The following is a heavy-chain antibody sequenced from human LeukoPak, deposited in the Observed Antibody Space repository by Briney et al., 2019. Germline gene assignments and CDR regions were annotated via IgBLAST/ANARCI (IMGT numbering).Heavy chain of an antibody. CDR2: MFYSGST. Sequence: SETLSLTCTVSGDSISSYYWGWIRQPPGKGLEWIGSMFYSGSTYYNPSLKSRVTISVDTSKNQFSLKLTSVTAADTAVYYCARDSRITMVAVEYWGQGTMVTVSS. CDR3: ARDSRITMVAVEY. CDR1: GDSISSYY. V-gene: IGHV4-39*07. D-gene: IGHD3-22*01. J-gene: IGHJ4*02.